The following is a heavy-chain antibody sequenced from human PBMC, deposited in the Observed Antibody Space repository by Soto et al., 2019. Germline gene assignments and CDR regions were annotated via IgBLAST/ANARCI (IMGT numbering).Heavy chain of an antibody. J-gene: IGHJ5*02. Sequence: PSETLSLTCAVYGGSLSGYYWSWIRQPPGKGLEWIGEINHSGSTNYNPSLKSRVTISVDTSKNQFSLKLSSVTAADTAVYCCARGAYSSGWYGPWGQGTLVTVSS. D-gene: IGHD6-19*01. V-gene: IGHV4-34*01. CDR1: GGSLSGYY. CDR3: ARGAYSSGWYGP. CDR2: INHSGST.